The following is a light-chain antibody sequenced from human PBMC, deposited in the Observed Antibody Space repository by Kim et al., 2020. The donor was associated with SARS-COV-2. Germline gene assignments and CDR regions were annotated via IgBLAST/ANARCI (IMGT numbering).Light chain of an antibody. V-gene: IGLV3-19*01. CDR1: SLRSYY. Sequence: VALGQTVRITCQGDSLRSYYATWYQQKPRQAPLLVIYGRNNRPSGIPDRFSGSSSGNTASLTITGAQAGDEADFFCNSRDSNDNVVFGGGTQLTVL. CDR2: GRN. J-gene: IGLJ2*01. CDR3: NSRDSNDNVV.